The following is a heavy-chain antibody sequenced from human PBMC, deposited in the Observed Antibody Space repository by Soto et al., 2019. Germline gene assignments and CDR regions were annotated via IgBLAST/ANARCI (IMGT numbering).Heavy chain of an antibody. CDR3: AKIPLLRYFDLDC. V-gene: IGHV3-23*01. J-gene: IGHJ4*02. D-gene: IGHD3-9*01. Sequence: GGSLRLSCAASGFAFSSYAMNWVRQAPGKGLEWVSSVSGSGGSTYYADSVKGRFTISRDNSKNTVYLQMNSLRAEDTAIYYCAKIPLLRYFDLDCWGQGTLVTVSS. CDR1: GFAFSSYA. CDR2: VSGSGGST.